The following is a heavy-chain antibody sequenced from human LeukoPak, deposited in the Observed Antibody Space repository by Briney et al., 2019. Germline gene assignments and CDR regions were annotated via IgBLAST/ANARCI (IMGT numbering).Heavy chain of an antibody. J-gene: IGHJ4*02. CDR3: ARDLLITMIVVDY. V-gene: IGHV1-69*06. Sequence: SVKVSCKASGGTFSSYAISWVRQAPGQGLEWMGGIIPIFGTANYAQKFQGRVTITADKSTSTAYMELSSLRSEDTAVYYCARDLLITMIVVDYWGQGTLVTVSS. D-gene: IGHD3-22*01. CDR1: GGTFSSYA. CDR2: IIPIFGTA.